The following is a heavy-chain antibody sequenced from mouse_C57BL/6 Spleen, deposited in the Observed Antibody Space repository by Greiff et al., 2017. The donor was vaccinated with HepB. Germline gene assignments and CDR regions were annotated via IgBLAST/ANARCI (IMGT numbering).Heavy chain of an antibody. Sequence: QVQLQQPGAELVMPGASVKLSCKASGYTFTSYWMHWVKQRPGQGLEWIGEIDPSDSYTNYNQKFKGKSTLTVDKSSSTAYMQLSSLTSEDSAVYYCARRYYGSTLDNWGQGTTLTVSS. CDR3: ARRYYGSTLDN. J-gene: IGHJ2*01. D-gene: IGHD1-1*01. CDR1: GYTFTSYW. CDR2: IDPSDSYT. V-gene: IGHV1-69*01.